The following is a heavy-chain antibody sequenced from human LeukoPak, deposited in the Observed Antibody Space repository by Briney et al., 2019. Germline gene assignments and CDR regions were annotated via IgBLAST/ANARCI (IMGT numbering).Heavy chain of an antibody. CDR3: ARQDDISSCWFDP. J-gene: IGHJ5*02. CDR2: IYYSGST. D-gene: IGHD3-9*01. V-gene: IGHV4-39*01. CDR1: GVSISSRSYY. Sequence: SETLSLTCTVSGVSISSRSYYWGWIRQPPGRGLEGIGTIYYSGSTYFNPSLRSRVTISVDTSKNQFSLKLSSVTAADTAVYYCARQDDISSCWFDPWGQGTPVTVSS.